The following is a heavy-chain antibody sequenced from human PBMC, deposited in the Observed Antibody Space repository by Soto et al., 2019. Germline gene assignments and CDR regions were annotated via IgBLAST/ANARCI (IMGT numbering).Heavy chain of an antibody. CDR1: GFTFSSYW. CDR2: INSDGSST. V-gene: IGHV3-74*01. Sequence: EVQLVESGGNLIQPGGSLRLSCAASGFTFSSYWMHWVRQAPGKGLVWVSRINSDGSSTSYVDSVKGRFTISRDNAKTTLYLQMNSLSVADTAVYYCARRGQEGPGLAHWGQGTLVTVSS. CDR3: ARRGQEGPGLAH. J-gene: IGHJ5*02.